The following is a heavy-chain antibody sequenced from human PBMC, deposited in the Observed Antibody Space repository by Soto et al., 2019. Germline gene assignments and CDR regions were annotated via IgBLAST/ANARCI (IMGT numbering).Heavy chain of an antibody. CDR2: IKQDGSEK. CDR1: GFTFSSYW. D-gene: IGHD3-16*01. Sequence: SLRLSCAASGFTFSSYWMSWVRQAPGKGLEWVANIKQDGSEKYYVDSVKGGFTISRDNAKSTLFLQMNSLRAYETAMYYCVQPEGAKVPPWPFYSWGQGTQVTFSS. V-gene: IGHV3-7*03. J-gene: IGHJ4*02. CDR3: VQPEGAKVPPWPFYS.